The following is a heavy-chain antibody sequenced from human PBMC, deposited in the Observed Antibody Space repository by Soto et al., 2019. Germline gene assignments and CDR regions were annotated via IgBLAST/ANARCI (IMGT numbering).Heavy chain of an antibody. CDR2: ISSNSSLI. J-gene: IGHJ6*01. CDR3: GRDRKKGSTSYYYGTQV. D-gene: IGHD1-1*01. V-gene: IGHV3-48*02. CDR1: RCTFSIYS. Sequence: DGSLRLSCAARRCTFSIYSMNWVLQAPVNLLEWVSYISSNSSLIYYAESVKGRFTISRDNAKNSLYLQMNSLIDEDTAVYYCGRDRKKGSTSYYYGTQVWGQGTTV.